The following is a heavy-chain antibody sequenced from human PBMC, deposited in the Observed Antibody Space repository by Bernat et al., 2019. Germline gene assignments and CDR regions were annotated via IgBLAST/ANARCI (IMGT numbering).Heavy chain of an antibody. CDR3: TNHPFDS. D-gene: IGHD1-14*01. V-gene: IGHV3-15*02. Sequence: EVQLVESGGALVNPGGSLTLSCAASGFTFIDAWMTWIRQAPGKGLEWVGRIRSKTDGGTTDYAAPVKGRFTISRDDSKNTLYLQLNSLKTADTAIYYCTNHPFDSCGRGTLVPVSS. J-gene: IGHJ4*01. CDR2: IRSKTDGGTT. CDR1: GFTFIDAW.